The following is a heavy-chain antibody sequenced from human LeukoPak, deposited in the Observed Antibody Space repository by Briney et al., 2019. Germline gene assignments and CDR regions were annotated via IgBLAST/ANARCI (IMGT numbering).Heavy chain of an antibody. D-gene: IGHD3-3*01. J-gene: IGHJ4*02. CDR3: ATDRGWRTSGYYLYYFEY. CDR1: GFIFTNYF. Sequence: GGSLRLSCAASGFIFTNYFMSWVRQAPGKGVEWVASIKHDGSEKYYVDSVRGLFTISRDNTMNSLYLQMSSLRAEDTAVYYCATDRGWRTSGYYLYYFEYWGQGTLVTFSS. CDR2: IKHDGSEK. V-gene: IGHV3-7*01.